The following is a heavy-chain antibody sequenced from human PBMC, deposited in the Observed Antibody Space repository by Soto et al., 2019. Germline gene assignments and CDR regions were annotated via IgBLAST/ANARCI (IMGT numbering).Heavy chain of an antibody. CDR1: GYTFTSYY. Sequence: GASVKVSCKASGYTFTSYYMHWVRQAPGQGLEWMGIINPSGGSTSYAQKFQGRVTMTRDTSTSTVYMELSSLRSQDTAVYYCARDCSGSSFNYYGMDVWGQGTTVTVSS. J-gene: IGHJ6*02. CDR3: ARDCSGSSFNYYGMDV. CDR2: INPSGGST. D-gene: IGHD3-10*02. V-gene: IGHV1-46*01.